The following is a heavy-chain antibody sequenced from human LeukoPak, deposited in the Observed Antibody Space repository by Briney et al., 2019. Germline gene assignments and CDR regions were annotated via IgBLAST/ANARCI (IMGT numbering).Heavy chain of an antibody. CDR1: RFTFSNYA. V-gene: IGHV3-23*01. J-gene: IGHJ4*02. CDR3: ARDVGGNDY. CDR2: VSAGGGST. Sequence: GGSLRLSCAASRFTFSNYAMNWVRQAPGKGLEWVSTVSAGGGSTYYADSVKGRFTISRDNAKNSLYLQMNSLRAEDTAVYYCARDVGGNDYWGQGTLVTVSS. D-gene: IGHD4-23*01.